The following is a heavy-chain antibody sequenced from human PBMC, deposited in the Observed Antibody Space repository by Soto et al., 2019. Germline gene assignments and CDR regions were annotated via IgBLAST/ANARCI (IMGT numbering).Heavy chain of an antibody. CDR3: VKGRYGDRYLFDS. D-gene: IGHD4-17*01. V-gene: IGHV3-64D*06. Sequence: EVQLVESGGGLVQPGGSLRLSCSASGFTFSSYTLHWVRQAPGKGLKYVSGITINGGGTYYADSVKGRFTISRDSSKNTVYLQMSSLRAEDTAVYYCVKGRYGDRYLFDSWGQGTLVTVSS. CDR2: ITINGGGT. J-gene: IGHJ4*02. CDR1: GFTFSSYT.